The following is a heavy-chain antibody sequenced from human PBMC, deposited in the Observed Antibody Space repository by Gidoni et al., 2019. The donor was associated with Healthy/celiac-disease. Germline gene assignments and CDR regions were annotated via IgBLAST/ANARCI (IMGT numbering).Heavy chain of an antibody. CDR2: ISYDGSNK. CDR3: AKGVAAAGQYFQH. V-gene: IGHV3-30*18. D-gene: IGHD6-13*01. Sequence: VQLVESGGGVVQPGRSLRLSCAASGFTVSSYGMHWVRQATGKGLEWVAVISYDGSNKYYADSVKGRFTISRDNSKNTLYLQMNSLRAEDTAVYYCAKGVAAAGQYFQHWGQGTLVTVSS. J-gene: IGHJ1*01. CDR1: GFTVSSYG.